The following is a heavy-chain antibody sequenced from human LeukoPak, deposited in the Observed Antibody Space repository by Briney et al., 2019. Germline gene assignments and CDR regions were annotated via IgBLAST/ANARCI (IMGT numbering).Heavy chain of an antibody. V-gene: IGHV3-7*01. Sequence: GGSLRLSCAASGFTFSSYEMNWVRQAPGKGLEWVANIKQDGSEKYYVDSVKGRFTISRDNAKNSLYLQMNSLRAEDTAVYYCASSVAGALDHWGQGTLVTVSS. D-gene: IGHD6-13*01. CDR1: GFTFSSYE. J-gene: IGHJ5*02. CDR3: ASSVAGALDH. CDR2: IKQDGSEK.